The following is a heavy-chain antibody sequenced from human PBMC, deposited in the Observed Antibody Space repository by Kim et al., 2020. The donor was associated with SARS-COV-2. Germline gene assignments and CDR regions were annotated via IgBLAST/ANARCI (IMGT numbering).Heavy chain of an antibody. V-gene: IGHV3-7*01. D-gene: IGHD6-13*01. CDR3: ARDLYSSSQYYYYYGMDV. Sequence: GGSLRLSCAASGFTFSSYWMSWVRQAPGKGLEWVANIKQDGSEKYYVDSVKGRFTISRDNAKNSLYLQMNSLRAEDTAVYYCARDLYSSSQYYYYYGMDVWGQGTTVTVSS. CDR2: IKQDGSEK. CDR1: GFTFSSYW. J-gene: IGHJ6*02.